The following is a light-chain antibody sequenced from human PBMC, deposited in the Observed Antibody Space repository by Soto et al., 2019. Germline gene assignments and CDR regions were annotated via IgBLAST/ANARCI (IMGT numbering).Light chain of an antibody. CDR3: QQYGSSPWT. V-gene: IGKV3-20*01. CDR1: HSVSSSY. J-gene: IGKJ1*01. Sequence: EIVFTESPGTLSLSPGERASLSCSASHSVSSSYLAWYQQKPGQAPRLLIYGASSRATGIPDRFSGSGSGTDFTLTISRLEPEDFAVYYCQQYGSSPWTFCQGTKVDIK. CDR2: GAS.